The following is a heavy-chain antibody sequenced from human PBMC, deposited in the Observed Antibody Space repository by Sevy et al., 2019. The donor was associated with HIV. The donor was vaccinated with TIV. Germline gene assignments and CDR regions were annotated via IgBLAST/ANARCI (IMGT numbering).Heavy chain of an antibody. CDR3: AKNFGVAIIRGTYFDY. CDR2: ISYDGSNK. CDR1: GFTFSSYA. D-gene: IGHD3-3*01. Sequence: GESLKISCAASGFTFSSYAMHWVRQAPGKGLEWVAVISYDGSNKYYADSVKGRFTISRDNSKNTLYLQMNSLRAEDTAVYYCAKNFGVAIIRGTYFDYWGQGTLVTVSS. J-gene: IGHJ4*02. V-gene: IGHV3-30-3*01.